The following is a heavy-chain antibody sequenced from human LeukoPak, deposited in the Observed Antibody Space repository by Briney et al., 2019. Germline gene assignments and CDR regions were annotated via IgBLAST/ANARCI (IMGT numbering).Heavy chain of an antibody. J-gene: IGHJ4*02. D-gene: IGHD1-26*01. CDR1: GFTFSSYS. CDR3: TRDFSGYGGSYSYYFDY. CDR2: ISSSSSTI. V-gene: IGHV3-48*01. Sequence: GGSLRLSCAASGFTFSSYSMNWVRQAPGKGLEWVSYISSSSSTIYYADSVKGRFTISRDNAKNSLYLQMNSLRAKDTAVYYCTRDFSGYGGSYSYYFDYWGQGTLVTVSS.